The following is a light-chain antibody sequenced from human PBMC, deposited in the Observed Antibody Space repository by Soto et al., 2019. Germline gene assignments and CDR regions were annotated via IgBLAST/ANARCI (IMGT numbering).Light chain of an antibody. V-gene: IGLV2-14*01. Sequence: QSALTQPASVSGSPGQSITISCTGTNSDVGGYNYVSWYQQHPGKAPKLMIYEVSNRPSGVSNRFSGSKSGNTASLTISGLQAEDEADYYCISFTISSSLYVFGSGTKVTVL. CDR3: ISFTISSSLYV. J-gene: IGLJ1*01. CDR2: EVS. CDR1: NSDVGGYNY.